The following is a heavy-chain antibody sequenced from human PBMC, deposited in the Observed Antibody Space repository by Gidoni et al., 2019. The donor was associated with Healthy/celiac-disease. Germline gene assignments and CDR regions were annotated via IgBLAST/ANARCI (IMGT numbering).Heavy chain of an antibody. V-gene: IGHV3-30*18. J-gene: IGHJ4*02. CDR3: AKDSYDSSGGYFDY. D-gene: IGHD3-22*01. CDR1: GFPFSSDG. Sequence: QVQLVESGGGVVQPGSSLRLSCAAPGFPFSSDGMHWVRQAPGKGLEWVAVISYDGSNKYYADSVKGRFTISRDNSKNTLYLQMNSRRAEDTAVYYCAKDSYDSSGGYFDYWGQGTLVTVSS. CDR2: ISYDGSNK.